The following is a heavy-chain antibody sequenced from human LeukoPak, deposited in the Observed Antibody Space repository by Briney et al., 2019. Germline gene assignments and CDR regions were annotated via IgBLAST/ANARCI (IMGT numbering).Heavy chain of an antibody. Sequence: SETLSLTCAVYGGSFSGYYWSWIRQPPGKGLKWIGEINHSGSTNYNPSLKSRVTISVDTSKNQFSLKLSSVTAADTAVYYCATRHSLLWFGELLAPFSYWGQGTLVTVSS. J-gene: IGHJ4*02. CDR3: ATRHSLLWFGELLAPFSY. V-gene: IGHV4-34*01. CDR2: INHSGST. CDR1: GGSFSGYY. D-gene: IGHD3-10*01.